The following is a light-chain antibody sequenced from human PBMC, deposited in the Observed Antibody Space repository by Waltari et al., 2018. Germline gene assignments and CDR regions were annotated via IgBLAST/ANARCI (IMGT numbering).Light chain of an antibody. V-gene: IGKV3-11*01. J-gene: IGKJ1*01. CDR2: DAA. CDR1: QSVRNY. Sequence: EIVLTQSPATLSLSPGERATLSCRASQSVRNYLAWYQQNPGQAPRLLIYDAATRATAIPARFSGRGSGTDFTLTISSLEPEDFAVYYCQLRSKWLRTFGQGTKVEV. CDR3: QLRSKWLRT.